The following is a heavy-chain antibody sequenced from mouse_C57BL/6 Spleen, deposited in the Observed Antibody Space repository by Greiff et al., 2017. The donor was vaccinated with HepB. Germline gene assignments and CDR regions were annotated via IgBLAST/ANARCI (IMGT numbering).Heavy chain of an antibody. CDR2: INPSSGYT. V-gene: IGHV1-4*01. J-gene: IGHJ2*01. Sequence: VQRVESGAELVKPGASVKMSCKASGYTFTSYTMHWVKQRPGQGLEWIGYINPSSGYTKYNQKFKDKATLTADKSSSKAYMQLSSLTSEDSAVYYCASKSTRASYWGQGTTLTVSS. D-gene: IGHD3-1*01. CDR3: ASKSTRASY. CDR1: GYTFTSYT.